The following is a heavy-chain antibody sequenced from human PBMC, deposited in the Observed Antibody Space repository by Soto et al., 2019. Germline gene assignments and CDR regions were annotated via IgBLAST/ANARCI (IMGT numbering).Heavy chain of an antibody. CDR1: GFTYSTYT. J-gene: IGHJ4*02. CDR2: ISYDGNNK. CDR3: ARDGVSLTEYTWNYGTYFDY. Sequence: GGSLRLSCAASGFTYSTYTMHWVRQAPGKGLEWVAVISYDGNNKFYADSVKGRFTISRDSTKQTLYLQMNSLRPDDTAMYYCARDGVSLTEYTWNYGTYFDYRGQRAPVTVSS. V-gene: IGHV3-30-3*01. D-gene: IGHD1-7*01.